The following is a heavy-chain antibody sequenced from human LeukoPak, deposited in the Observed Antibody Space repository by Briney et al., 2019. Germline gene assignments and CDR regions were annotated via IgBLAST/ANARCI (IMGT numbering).Heavy chain of an antibody. CDR1: GFSLSSTGAG. V-gene: IGHV2-5*02. CDR3: APFKLTIFDS. Sequence: SGPYAGEPTETLTLTCTFSGFSLSSTGAGVGWIRQPPGKALEWLALIYWDDDKRYSPSLKSKLSIIKDTSKNQVVLTMTNVDPVDTATYYCAPFKLTIFDSWGQGNLVTVSS. CDR2: IYWDDDK. D-gene: IGHD3-3*01. J-gene: IGHJ4*02.